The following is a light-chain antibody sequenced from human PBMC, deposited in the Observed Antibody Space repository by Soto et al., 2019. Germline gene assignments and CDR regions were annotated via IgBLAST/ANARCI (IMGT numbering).Light chain of an antibody. J-gene: IGKJ2*01. CDR3: QQYGSSPMYT. V-gene: IGKV3-20*01. CDR2: GAS. CDR1: QSVSSSY. Sequence: EIVLTQSPGTLSLSPGERATLSCMASQSVSSSYLAWYQQKPGQAPRLLIYGASGRATGIPDRFSGSGSGTDFTLTIRRLEPEDFAVYYCQQYGSSPMYTFGQGTKLEIK.